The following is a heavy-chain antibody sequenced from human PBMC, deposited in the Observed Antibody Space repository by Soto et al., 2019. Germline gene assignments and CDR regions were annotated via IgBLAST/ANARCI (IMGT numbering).Heavy chain of an antibody. CDR1: GFTFSSYA. D-gene: IGHD6-13*01. J-gene: IGHJ4*02. Sequence: VQLLESGGGLVQPGGSLRLSCAASGFTFSSYAMSWVRQAPGKGLEWVSAISGSGGSTYYADSVKGRFTISRDNSKNTLYLQMNSLRAEDTAVYYCAKMSTIAAAGYVAIDYWGQGTLVTVSS. CDR2: ISGSGGST. CDR3: AKMSTIAAAGYVAIDY. V-gene: IGHV3-23*01.